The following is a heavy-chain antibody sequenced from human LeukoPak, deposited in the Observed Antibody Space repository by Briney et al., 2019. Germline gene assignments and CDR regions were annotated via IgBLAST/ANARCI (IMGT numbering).Heavy chain of an antibody. CDR2: IYYSGST. Sequence: SETLSLTCTVSGGSISSHYWSWIRQPPGKGLEWLGYIYYSGSTNYNPSLKSRVTISVDTSKNQFSLKLSSVTAADTAVYYCARAYSSSWYEEWYFQHWGQGTLGTVSA. V-gene: IGHV4-59*11. CDR1: GGSISSHY. CDR3: ARAYSSSWYEEWYFQH. D-gene: IGHD6-13*01. J-gene: IGHJ1*01.